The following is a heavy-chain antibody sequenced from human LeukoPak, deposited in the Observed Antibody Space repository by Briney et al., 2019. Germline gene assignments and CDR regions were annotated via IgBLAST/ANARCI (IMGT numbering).Heavy chain of an antibody. Sequence: ASVKVSCKASGYTFTSYDINWVRQATGQGLEWMGWMNPNSGNTGYAQKFQGRDTITRNTSISTAYMELSSLRSEDTAVYYCARYGWELNFDYWGQGTLVTVSS. D-gene: IGHD1-26*01. J-gene: IGHJ4*02. CDR2: MNPNSGNT. CDR1: GYTFTSYD. V-gene: IGHV1-8*03. CDR3: ARYGWELNFDY.